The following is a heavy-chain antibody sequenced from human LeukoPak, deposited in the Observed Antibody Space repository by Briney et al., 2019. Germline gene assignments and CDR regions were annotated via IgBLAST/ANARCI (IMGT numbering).Heavy chain of an antibody. Sequence: SGTLSLTCAVSGGSISSSNWWSWARQPPGKGLEWSGESYHSGSTNYNPPLKSLVTISVDKSKNQFSLKLSSGPAADTAVYYCARSAGLLDYWGQGTVVTVSS. CDR1: GGSISSSNW. D-gene: IGHD2-15*01. CDR3: ARSAGLLDY. V-gene: IGHV4-4*02. J-gene: IGHJ4*02. CDR2: SYHSGST.